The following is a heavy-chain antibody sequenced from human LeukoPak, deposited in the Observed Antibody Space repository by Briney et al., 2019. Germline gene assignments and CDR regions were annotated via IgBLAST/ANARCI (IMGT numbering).Heavy chain of an antibody. CDR2: ISSSGSTI. D-gene: IGHD3-10*01. CDR1: GFTFSSYE. CDR3: ARDPPATITMVRGAPHLDFDY. Sequence: GGSLRLSCAASGFTFSSYEINWVRQAPGKELEWVSYISSSGSTIYYADSVKGRFTISRDNAKNSLYLQMNSLRAEDTAVYYCARDPPATITMVRGAPHLDFDYWGQGTLVTVP. V-gene: IGHV3-48*03. J-gene: IGHJ4*02.